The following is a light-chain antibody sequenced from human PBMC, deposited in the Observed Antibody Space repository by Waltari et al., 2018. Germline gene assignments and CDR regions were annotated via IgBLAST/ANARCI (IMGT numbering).Light chain of an antibody. Sequence: QSVLTQPPSVSGAPGQRVTISCTGNSPNIGTGYEVHWYQQFQGTAPRLLIFDNRNRPSGVPDRFSGSKSGTSASLAITGLQAEDEADYYCQSYDISLNGWVFGGGTKLTVL. CDR1: SPNIGTGYE. CDR2: DNR. V-gene: IGLV1-40*01. J-gene: IGLJ3*02. CDR3: QSYDISLNGWV.